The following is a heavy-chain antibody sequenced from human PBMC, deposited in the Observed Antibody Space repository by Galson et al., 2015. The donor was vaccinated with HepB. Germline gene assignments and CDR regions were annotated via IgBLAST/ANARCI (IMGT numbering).Heavy chain of an antibody. J-gene: IGHJ3*01. CDR1: GFSLSTSGAG. CDR3: SHMKRGAATAFDF. D-gene: IGHD6-25*01. V-gene: IGHV2-5*02. Sequence: PALVKPTQTLTLTCSFSGFSLSTSGAGVGWIRQPPGKALEWLALIYWDDDKHYSPSLKSRVTITKDTSKNQVVLTLTNMDPVDTGTYCCSHMKRGAATAFDFWGQGTMVTVSS. CDR2: IYWDDDK.